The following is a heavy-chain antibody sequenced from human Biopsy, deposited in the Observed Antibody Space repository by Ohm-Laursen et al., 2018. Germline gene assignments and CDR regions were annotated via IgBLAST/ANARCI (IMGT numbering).Heavy chain of an antibody. V-gene: IGHV1-69*06. J-gene: IGHJ1*01. D-gene: IGHD5-24*01. CDR1: GGTSSNFA. Sequence: SVKVSCKASGGTSSNFAINWVRQAPGQGLGWLGGNIPILGTGNYAQKFQDRVTVAADTSTSTATMELRSLRSDDTAVYYCATQLTGYFHHWGQGTLVIVSS. CDR2: NIPILGTG. CDR3: ATQLTGYFHH.